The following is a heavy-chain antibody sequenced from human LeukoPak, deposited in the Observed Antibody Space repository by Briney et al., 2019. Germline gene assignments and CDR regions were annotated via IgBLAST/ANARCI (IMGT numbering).Heavy chain of an antibody. V-gene: IGHV1-24*01. CDR3: ATEYSSGWWGAFDI. J-gene: IGHJ3*02. CDR1: GYTLTELS. CDR2: FDPEDGET. Sequence: ASVKVSCKVSGYTLTELSMHWVRQAPGKGLEWMGGFDPEDGETIYAQKFQGRVTMTEDTSTDTDYMELSSLRSEDTAVYYCATEYSSGWWGAFDIWGQGTMVTVSS. D-gene: IGHD6-19*01.